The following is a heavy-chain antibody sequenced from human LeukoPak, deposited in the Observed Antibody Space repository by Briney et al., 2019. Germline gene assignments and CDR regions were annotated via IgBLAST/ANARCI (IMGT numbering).Heavy chain of an antibody. CDR2: IHHSGST. V-gene: IGHV4-31*03. CDR1: GGSFSSGDYY. D-gene: IGHD7-27*01. CDR3: ARVNWGAQPFDP. J-gene: IGHJ5*02. Sequence: PSETLSLTCTVSGGSFSSGDYYWSWIRQRPGKGLEWVACIHHSGSTYYSPSLKSRVTISVDTSKNQFSLKLSSVTAADTAVYYCARVNWGAQPFDPWGQGTLVTVSS.